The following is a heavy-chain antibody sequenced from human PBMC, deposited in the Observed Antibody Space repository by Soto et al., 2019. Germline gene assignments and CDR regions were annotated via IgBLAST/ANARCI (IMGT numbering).Heavy chain of an antibody. V-gene: IGHV2-5*02. CDR1: GFSLSTSGVG. J-gene: IGHJ6*02. D-gene: IGHD5-12*01. CDR2: IYWDDDK. CDR3: AHTYGDGYKTYSYYGMDV. Sequence: QITLKESGPTLVKPTQTLTLTCTFSGFSLSTSGVGVGWIRQPPGKALEWLALIYWDDDKRYSPSLKSRLTITKDTSKNQVVLTMTNMDPVDTATYYCAHTYGDGYKTYSYYGMDVWGQGTTVTVSS.